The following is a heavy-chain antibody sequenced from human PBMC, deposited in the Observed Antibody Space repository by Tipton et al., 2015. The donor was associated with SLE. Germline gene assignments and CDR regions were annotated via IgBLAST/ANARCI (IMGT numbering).Heavy chain of an antibody. CDR3: AKDIGPYYYYMDV. CDR2: ISWNSGSI. Sequence: SLRLSCAASGFTFDDYAMHWVRQAPGKGLEWVSGISWNSGSIGYADSVKGRFTISRDNAKNSLYLQMNSLRAEDTALYYCAKDIGPYYYYMDVWGKGTTVTVSS. V-gene: IGHV3-9*01. CDR1: GFTFDDYA. J-gene: IGHJ6*03.